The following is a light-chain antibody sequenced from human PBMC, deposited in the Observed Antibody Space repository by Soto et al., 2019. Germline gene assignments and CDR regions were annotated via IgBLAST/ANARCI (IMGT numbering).Light chain of an antibody. Sequence: EIVMTQSPATLSVSPGERATLSCRASQSVSSNLDWYQQKPGQAPRLLIYGASTRATGIPARFSGSGSGTEFTLTISSLQSEDFAVYYCQQYNNWPLTFGGGTEVEIK. V-gene: IGKV3-15*01. CDR2: GAS. CDR1: QSVSSN. CDR3: QQYNNWPLT. J-gene: IGKJ4*01.